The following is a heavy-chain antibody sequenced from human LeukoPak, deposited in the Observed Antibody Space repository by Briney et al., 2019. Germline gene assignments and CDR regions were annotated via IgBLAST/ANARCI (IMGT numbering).Heavy chain of an antibody. V-gene: IGHV4-4*07. CDR3: ARVSPIIVAGSSYYYAMDV. CDR2: IYSSGTT. Sequence: PSETLSLTCTVSGGSITNYYWTWIRQSAGKGLEWIGRIYSSGTTTYNHSLKSRVDMSVDTSKNQLSLKLRSVTAADTAVYYCARVSPIIVAGSSYYYAMDVWGQGTTVIVSS. CDR1: GGSITNYY. J-gene: IGHJ6*02. D-gene: IGHD6-19*01.